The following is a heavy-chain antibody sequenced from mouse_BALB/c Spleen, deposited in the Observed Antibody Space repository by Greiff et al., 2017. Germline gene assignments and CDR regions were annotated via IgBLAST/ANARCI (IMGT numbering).Heavy chain of an antibody. CDR1: GISITTGNYR. Sequence: EVKLQESGPGLVKPSQTVSLTCTVTGISITTGNYRWSWIRQFPGNKLEWIGYIYYSGTITYNPSLTSRTTITRDTSKNQFFLEMNSLTAEDTATYYCARDGGRAGYFDYWGQGTTLTVSS. CDR3: ARDGGRAGYFDY. V-gene: IGHV3-5*02. D-gene: IGHD3-3*01. J-gene: IGHJ2*01. CDR2: IYYSGTI.